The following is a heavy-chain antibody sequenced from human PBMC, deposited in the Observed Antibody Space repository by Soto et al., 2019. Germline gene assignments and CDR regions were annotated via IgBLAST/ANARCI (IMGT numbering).Heavy chain of an antibody. J-gene: IGHJ4*02. CDR1: GGTFSSYG. CDR3: ARGPPAYYFDS. Sequence: QVQLVQSGAEVKEPGSSVKVSCKASGGTFSSYGISWVRQAPGLGLEWMGGIIPIFGTTNYAQKFQGRVTITADDMELSSLRSEDTAVYYCARGPPAYYFDSWGQGPLVTVSS. V-gene: IGHV1-69*12. CDR2: IIPIFGTT.